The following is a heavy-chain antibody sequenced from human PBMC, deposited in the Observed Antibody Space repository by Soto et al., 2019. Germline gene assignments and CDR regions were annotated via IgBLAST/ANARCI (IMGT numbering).Heavy chain of an antibody. CDR1: GGSISSYY. Sequence: QVQLQESGPGLVKPSETLSLTCTVSGGSISSYYWSWIRQPPGKGLEWIGYIYYSGSTNYNPSLKSRVTISVDTSKNQFSLKLSSVTDADTAVYYCARHVIAVAGGGAFDIWGQGTMVTVSS. CDR2: IYYSGST. CDR3: ARHVIAVAGGGAFDI. J-gene: IGHJ3*02. V-gene: IGHV4-59*08. D-gene: IGHD6-19*01.